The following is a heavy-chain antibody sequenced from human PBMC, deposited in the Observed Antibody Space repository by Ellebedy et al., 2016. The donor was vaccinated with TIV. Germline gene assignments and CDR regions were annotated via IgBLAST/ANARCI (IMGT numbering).Heavy chain of an antibody. CDR2: INHSGST. CDR3: ARGYYSDY. V-gene: IGHV4-34*01. CDR1: GGSFSGYY. J-gene: IGHJ4*02. Sequence: MPSETLSLTCAVYGGSFSGYYWSWIRQPPGKGLEWIGEINHSGSTNYNPSLKSRVTISVDTSKNQFSLKLSSVTAADTAVYYCARGYYSDYWGQGTLVTVSS.